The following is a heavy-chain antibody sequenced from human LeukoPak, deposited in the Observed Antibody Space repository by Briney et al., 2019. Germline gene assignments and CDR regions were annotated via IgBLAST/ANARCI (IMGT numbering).Heavy chain of an antibody. D-gene: IGHD1-26*01. CDR1: GFTFSSYA. J-gene: IGHJ4*02. CDR2: ISGSGGST. Sequence: GGSLRLSCAASGFTFSSYAMSWVRQAPGKGLEWVSAISGSGGSTYHADSVKGRFTISRDNSKNTLYLQMNSLRAEDTAVYYCAKGSGSSGRGIDYWGQGTLVTVSS. V-gene: IGHV3-23*01. CDR3: AKGSGSSGRGIDY.